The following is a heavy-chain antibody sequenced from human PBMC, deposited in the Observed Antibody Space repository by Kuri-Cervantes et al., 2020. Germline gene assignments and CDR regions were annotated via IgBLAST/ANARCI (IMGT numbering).Heavy chain of an antibody. J-gene: IGHJ6*02. CDR3: AKVSDYYGMDV. CDR1: GYTLTELS. Sequence: ASVKVSCKVSGYTLTELSMHWVRQAPGKGLEWMGGFDPEDGETIYAQKFQGRVTVTEDTSTDTAYMELSSLRSEDTAVYYCAKVSDYYGMDVWGQGTTVTVSS. D-gene: IGHD5/OR15-5a*01. CDR2: FDPEDGET. V-gene: IGHV1-24*01.